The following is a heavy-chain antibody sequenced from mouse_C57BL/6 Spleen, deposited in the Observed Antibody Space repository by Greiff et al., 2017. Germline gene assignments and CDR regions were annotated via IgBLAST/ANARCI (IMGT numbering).Heavy chain of an antibody. CDR1: GYTFTDYY. V-gene: IGHV1-26*01. CDR3: ARLLRPYGMYY. Sequence: VQLQQSGPELVKPGASVKISCKASGYTFTDYYMNWVKQSHGKSLEWIGDINPNNGGTSYNQKFKGKATLTVDKSSSTAYMELRSLTSEDSAVYYCARLLRPYGMYYWGQGTSVTVSS. D-gene: IGHD1-2*01. J-gene: IGHJ4*01. CDR2: INPNNGGT.